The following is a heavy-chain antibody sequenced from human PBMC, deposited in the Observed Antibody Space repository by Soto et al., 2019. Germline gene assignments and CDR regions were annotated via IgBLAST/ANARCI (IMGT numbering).Heavy chain of an antibody. Sequence: SVKVSCKASGGTFSSYAISWVRQAPGQGLEWMGGIIPIFGTANYAQKFQGRVTITADESTSTDYMELSSLRSVDTAGYYCETPWRATLSEGGMDVWGQVSTVTGSS. CDR2: IIPIFGTA. CDR3: ETPWRATLSEGGMDV. CDR1: GGTFSSYA. D-gene: IGHD4-4*01. J-gene: IGHJ6*01. V-gene: IGHV1-69*01.